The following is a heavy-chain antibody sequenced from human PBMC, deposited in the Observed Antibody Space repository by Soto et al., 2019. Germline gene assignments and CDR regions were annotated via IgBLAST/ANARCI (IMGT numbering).Heavy chain of an antibody. CDR1: GFTFTSYS. J-gene: IGHJ3*02. V-gene: IGHV3-21*01. Sequence: EVQLVESGGGLVKPGGSLRLSCAASGFTFTSYSMNWVRQAPGKGLEWVSSISGSSAYIYYADSVKGRFTISRDNAKNSLYLQMNSLIAEDTAVYYCAGQKDAFHIWGQGTMVTVSS. CDR2: ISGSSAYI. CDR3: AGQKDAFHI.